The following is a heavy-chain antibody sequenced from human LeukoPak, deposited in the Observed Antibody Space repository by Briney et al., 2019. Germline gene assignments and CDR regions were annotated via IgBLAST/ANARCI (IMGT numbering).Heavy chain of an antibody. D-gene: IGHD3-22*01. CDR2: MNPNSGNT. J-gene: IGHJ3*02. CDR3: ARGPPHYYDSSEAFDI. V-gene: IGHV1-8*01. CDR1: GYTFTSYD. Sequence: AASVKVSCKASGYTFTSYDINWVRQATGQGLEWMGWMNPNSGNTGYAQKFQGRVTMTRNTSISTAYMELSSLRSEDTAVYYCARGPPHYYDSSEAFDIWGQGTMVTVSS.